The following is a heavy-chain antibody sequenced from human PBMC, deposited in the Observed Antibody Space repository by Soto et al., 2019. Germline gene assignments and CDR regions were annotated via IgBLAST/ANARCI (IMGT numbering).Heavy chain of an antibody. V-gene: IGHV4-59*08. J-gene: IGHJ4*02. CDR2: IYYSGST. D-gene: IGHD6-13*01. CDR1: GASISSYY. Sequence: SETLSLTCTVSGASISSYYWSWIRQPPGKGLEWIGYIYYSGSTNYNPSLKSRVTISVDTSKNQFALKLSSVTAADTAVYYCARIDSSSWYPYFDYWGQGTLVTVSS. CDR3: ARIDSSSWYPYFDY.